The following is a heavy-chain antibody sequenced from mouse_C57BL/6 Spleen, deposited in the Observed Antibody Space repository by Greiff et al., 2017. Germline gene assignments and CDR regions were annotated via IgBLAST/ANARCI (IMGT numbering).Heavy chain of an antibody. Sequence: VQLKQSGPELVKPGASVKISCKASGYTFTDYYMNWVKQSHGKSLEWIGDINPNNGGTSYNQKFKGKATLTVDKSSSTAYMELRSLTSEDSAVYYCAINWDRWYFDVWGTGTTVTVSS. D-gene: IGHD4-1*01. V-gene: IGHV1-26*01. CDR2: INPNNGGT. CDR3: AINWDRWYFDV. J-gene: IGHJ1*03. CDR1: GYTFTDYY.